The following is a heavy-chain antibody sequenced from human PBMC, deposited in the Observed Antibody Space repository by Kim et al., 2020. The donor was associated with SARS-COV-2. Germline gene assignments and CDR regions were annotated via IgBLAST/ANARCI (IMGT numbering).Heavy chain of an antibody. V-gene: IGHV3-23*01. CDR2: IDGRGATT. CDR1: GFTFSNSP. D-gene: IGHD5-12*01. J-gene: IGHJ4*02. Sequence: WGSLRLSCAASGFTFSNSPMSWVRQAPGKGLEWASTIDGRGATTYYPGSVKGRFTISRDNSKNTLYLQMNNLRAEDTAVYFCAKSGQLDYWGQGTLVTVSS. CDR3: AKSGQLDY.